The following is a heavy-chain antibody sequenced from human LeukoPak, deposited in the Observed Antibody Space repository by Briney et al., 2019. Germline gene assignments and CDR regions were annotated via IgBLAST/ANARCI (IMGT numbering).Heavy chain of an antibody. CDR1: GFTFSNYW. J-gene: IGHJ4*02. CDR3: ARAIYDNSPDY. D-gene: IGHD1-1*01. V-gene: IGHV3-74*01. CDR2: IERDGSST. Sequence: PGGSLRLSCAASGFTFSNYWMLWVRQAPGKGLVWVSRIERDGSSTRYADPVKGRFLMSRDNAKNTLDLQMNSLRAEDTAVYYCARAIYDNSPDYWGQGVLVTVSS.